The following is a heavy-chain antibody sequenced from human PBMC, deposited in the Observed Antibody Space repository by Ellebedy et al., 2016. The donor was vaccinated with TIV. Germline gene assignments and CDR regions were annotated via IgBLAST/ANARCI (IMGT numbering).Heavy chain of an antibody. CDR1: GFTFSSYG. CDR3: ARDRGVYDILTGYYRGDY. D-gene: IGHD3-9*01. CDR2: IWYDGSNK. Sequence: GESLKISCAASGFTFSSYGMHWVRQAPGKGLEWVAVIWYDGSNKYYADSVKGRFTISRDNSKNTLYLQMNSLRAEDTAVYYCARDRGVYDILTGYYRGDYWGQGTLVTVSS. V-gene: IGHV3-33*01. J-gene: IGHJ4*02.